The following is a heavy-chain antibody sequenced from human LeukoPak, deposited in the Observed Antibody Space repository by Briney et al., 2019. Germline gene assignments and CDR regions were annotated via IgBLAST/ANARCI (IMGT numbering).Heavy chain of an antibody. CDR2: ISAYNGNT. CDR3: ARDLLRITMVRGVISGNWFDP. V-gene: IGHV1-18*01. J-gene: IGHJ5*02. D-gene: IGHD3-10*01. CDR1: GYTFTSYG. Sequence: ASVKVSCKASGYTFTSYGIGWVRQAPGQGLEWMGWISAYNGNTNYAQKLQGRVTMTTDTSTSTAYMELRSLRSDDTAVYYCARDLLRITMVRGVISGNWFDPWGQGTLVTVSS.